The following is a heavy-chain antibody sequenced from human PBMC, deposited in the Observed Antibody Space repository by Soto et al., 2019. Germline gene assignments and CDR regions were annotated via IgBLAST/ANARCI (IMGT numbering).Heavy chain of an antibody. Sequence: GGSLRLSCVGSAFSFSSYWMTWVRQAPGKGLEWVANIKQDGTEKFYVDSVKGRFTISRDNGKNSLYLEMNSLRAEDTAVYYCAREKWLQFYFYYGLDVWGQGTTDTVSS. V-gene: IGHV3-7*01. CDR1: AFSFSSYW. J-gene: IGHJ6*02. CDR3: AREKWLQFYFYYGLDV. CDR2: IKQDGTEK. D-gene: IGHD4-4*01.